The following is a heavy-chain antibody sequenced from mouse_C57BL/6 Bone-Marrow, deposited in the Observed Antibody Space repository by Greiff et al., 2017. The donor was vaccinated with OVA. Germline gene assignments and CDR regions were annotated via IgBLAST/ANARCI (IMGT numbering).Heavy chain of an antibody. CDR3: TTGYNYYAMDY. J-gene: IGHJ4*01. CDR2: IDPENGDT. D-gene: IGHD2-2*01. CDR1: GFNIKDDY. V-gene: IGHV14-4*01. Sequence: VQLQQSGAELVRPGASVKLSCTASGFNIKDDYMHWVKQRPEQGLEWIGWIDPENGDTEYASKFQGKAPITADPSSNTAYLQISSLTSEDTAVYYCTTGYNYYAMDYWGQGTTVTGSS.